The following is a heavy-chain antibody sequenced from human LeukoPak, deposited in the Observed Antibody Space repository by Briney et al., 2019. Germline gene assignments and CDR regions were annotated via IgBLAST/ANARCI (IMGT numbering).Heavy chain of an antibody. J-gene: IGHJ4*02. D-gene: IGHD3-10*01. CDR1: GYTFTSYG. Sequence: GASVKVSCKASGYTFTSYGISWVRQAPGQGLEWMGWISAYNGNTNYAQKLQGRVTMTTDTSTGTAYMELRSLRSDDTAVYYCARDQDTMVRGVGDYWGQGTLVTVSS. V-gene: IGHV1-18*01. CDR3: ARDQDTMVRGVGDY. CDR2: ISAYNGNT.